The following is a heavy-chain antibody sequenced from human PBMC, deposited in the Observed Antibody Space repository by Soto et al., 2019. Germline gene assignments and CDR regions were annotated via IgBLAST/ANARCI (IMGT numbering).Heavy chain of an antibody. J-gene: IGHJ4*02. D-gene: IGHD6-19*01. V-gene: IGHV4-4*02. CDR1: GDSVSSPYY. Sequence: QVQLQESGPGLVKPSGTLSLPCAVSGDSVSSPYYWCWVRQPPGKGLEWIGEVFHTGTTSYNTSLRSRVTIAMDKSITQFSLALSSVTAADTAVYYCARSAGWYAVHSWGPGTLVIVSS. CDR3: ARSAGWYAVHS. CDR2: VFHTGTT.